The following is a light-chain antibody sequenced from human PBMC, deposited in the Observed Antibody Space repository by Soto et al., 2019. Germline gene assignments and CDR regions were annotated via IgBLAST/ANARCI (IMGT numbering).Light chain of an antibody. CDR2: DVG. CDR1: SSDVGGYNY. V-gene: IGLV2-14*03. J-gene: IGLJ2*01. CDR3: SSYTSSSTSHVV. Sequence: QSVLTQPASVSGSPGQSITISCTGTSSDVGGYNYVSWYKHHPGKAPKLIIYDVGYRPSGVSNRVSGSKSGNTATLTISGLQAEDDSDYYCSSYTSSSTSHVVFGGGTKLTVL.